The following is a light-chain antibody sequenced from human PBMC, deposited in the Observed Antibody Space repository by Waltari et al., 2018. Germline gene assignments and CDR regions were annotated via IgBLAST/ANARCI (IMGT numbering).Light chain of an antibody. CDR1: QSIRTY. V-gene: IGKV1-5*01. CDR3: QQYHSLPFT. J-gene: IGKJ3*01. CDR2: KAS. Sequence: DIQMTQSPSSLSASVGDKVTITCQASQSIRTYLAWYQQKPGKAPKPLIYKASNLEDGVPSRFIGSGSGTVFTLTISSLQPEDFASYSCQQYHSLPFTFGPGTTLDI.